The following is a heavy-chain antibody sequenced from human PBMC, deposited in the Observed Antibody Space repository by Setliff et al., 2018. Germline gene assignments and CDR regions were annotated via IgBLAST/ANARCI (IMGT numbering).Heavy chain of an antibody. CDR1: GFTVTDNY. Sequence: GGSLRLSCAASGFTVTDNYMSWVRQAPGKGLEWVSIIYSGGSTYYGDSVKGRFTISRDKSKNTVFLQMNSLRAEDTAVYYCAKELIEVLMTGLEFWGQGTMVTVSS. CDR2: IYSGGST. D-gene: IGHD3-22*01. V-gene: IGHV3-66*01. J-gene: IGHJ4*02. CDR3: AKELIEVLMTGLEF.